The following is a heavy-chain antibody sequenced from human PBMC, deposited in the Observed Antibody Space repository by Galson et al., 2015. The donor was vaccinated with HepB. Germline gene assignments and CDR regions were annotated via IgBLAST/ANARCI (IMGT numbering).Heavy chain of an antibody. D-gene: IGHD5-12*01. V-gene: IGHV4-39*07. CDR3: ARDRLLVATSMDV. J-gene: IGHJ6*02. Sequence: LTCTVSGGSISSSSYYWGWIRPPPGKGLEWIGSIYYSGSTYYNPSLKSRVTISVDTSKNQFSLKLSSVTAADTAVYYCARDRLLVATSMDVWGQGTTVTVSS. CDR1: GGSISSSSYY. CDR2: IYYSGST.